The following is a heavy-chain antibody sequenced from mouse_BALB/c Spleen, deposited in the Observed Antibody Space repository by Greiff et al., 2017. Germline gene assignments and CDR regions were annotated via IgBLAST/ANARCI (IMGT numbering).Heavy chain of an antibody. V-gene: IGHV2-2*02. CDR2: IWSGGST. CDR1: GFSLTSYG. Sequence: QVQLQQSGPGLVQPSQSLSITCTVSGFSLTSYGVHWVRQSPGKGLEWLGVIWSGGSTDYNAAFISRLSISKDNSKSQVFFKMNSLQANDTAIYYCARGDYGNPFAYWGQGTLVTVSA. J-gene: IGHJ3*01. D-gene: IGHD2-1*01. CDR3: ARGDYGNPFAY.